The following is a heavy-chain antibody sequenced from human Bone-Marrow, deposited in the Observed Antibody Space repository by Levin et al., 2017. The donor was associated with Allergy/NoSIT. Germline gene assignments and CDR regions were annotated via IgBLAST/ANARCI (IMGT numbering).Heavy chain of an antibody. J-gene: IGHJ4*02. D-gene: IGHD3-3*01. V-gene: IGHV1-18*01. CDR1: GYIFPSYG. Sequence: ASVKVSCKASGYIFPSYGISWVRQAPGQGLDWMGWISGYSGHTNYAQKFQDRVNMTTDTSTSTAYMELMSLRSDDTAVYYCAGDVFAGMFFGVVAPFDYWRQGSLVTVSS. CDR3: AGDVFAGMFFGVVAPFDY. CDR2: ISGYSGHT.